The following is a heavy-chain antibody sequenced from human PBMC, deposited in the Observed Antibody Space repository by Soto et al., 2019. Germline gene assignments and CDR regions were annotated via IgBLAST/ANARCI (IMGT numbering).Heavy chain of an antibody. Sequence: GSLRLSCAASGFTFSGYAMHWVRQAPGKGLEWVAVIWYDGTNTYYGDSVKGRFTVSRDNSKNTLWLQMSSLRVEDTAVYYCARAGGYGYGEQTFDYWGQGTLVTVSS. CDR3: ARAGGYGYGEQTFDY. CDR2: IWYDGTNT. J-gene: IGHJ4*02. D-gene: IGHD5-18*01. CDR1: GFTFSGYA. V-gene: IGHV3-33*01.